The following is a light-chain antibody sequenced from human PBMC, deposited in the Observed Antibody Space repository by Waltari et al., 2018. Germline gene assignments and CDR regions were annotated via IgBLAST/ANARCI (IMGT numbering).Light chain of an antibody. Sequence: DIVMTQSPESLAVSLGERATINGQSSQSVLYTSNNRNYLAWYQQKAGQPPKLLIYWASTRQPGVPDRFSGSGSGTDFTLTISSLQAEDVAVYSCHQYYSAPFTFGQGTRLEIK. CDR1: QSVLYTSNNRNY. CDR3: HQYYSAPFT. CDR2: WAS. V-gene: IGKV4-1*01. J-gene: IGKJ2*01.